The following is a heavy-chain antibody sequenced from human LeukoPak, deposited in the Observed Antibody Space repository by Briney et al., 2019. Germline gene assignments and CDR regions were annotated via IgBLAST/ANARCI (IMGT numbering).Heavy chain of an antibody. D-gene: IGHD3-9*01. CDR3: ARSELDDILTGYLYYLDY. CDR2: IIPIFGTA. CDR1: GGTFSSYA. J-gene: IGHJ4*02. Sequence: ASVKVSCKASGGTFSSYAISWVRQAPGQGLEWMGGIIPIFGTANYAQKFQGRVTITADKSTSTAYMELSSLRSEDTAVYYCARSELDDILTGYLYYLDYWGQGTLVTVSS. V-gene: IGHV1-69*06.